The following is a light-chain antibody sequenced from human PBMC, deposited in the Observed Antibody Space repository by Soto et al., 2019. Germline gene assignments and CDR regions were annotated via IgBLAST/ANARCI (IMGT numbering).Light chain of an antibody. CDR2: DAT. V-gene: IGKV1-5*01. Sequence: DIQMTQSPSTLPASVGDRVTITCRASQSISNWLAWYQQKPGTAPKLLIYDATILESGVPSRFSGSGSGTELTLTISSLHSDDSASYYCQQYHSYSLTFGGGTKVDIK. CDR1: QSISNW. CDR3: QQYHSYSLT. J-gene: IGKJ4*01.